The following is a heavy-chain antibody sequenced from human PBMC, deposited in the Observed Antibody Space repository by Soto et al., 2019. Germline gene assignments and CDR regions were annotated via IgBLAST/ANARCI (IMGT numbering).Heavy chain of an antibody. Sequence: SETLSLTCTVSGGSISSGGYYWSWIRQHPGKGLEWIGYIYYSWSTYYNPSLKSRVTISVDTSKNQFSLKLSSVTAADTAVYYCARDGPVRGVTDYYYYGMDVWGQGTTVTVSS. CDR3: ARDGPVRGVTDYYYYGMDV. CDR1: GGSISSGGYY. V-gene: IGHV4-31*03. J-gene: IGHJ6*02. D-gene: IGHD3-10*01. CDR2: IYYSWST.